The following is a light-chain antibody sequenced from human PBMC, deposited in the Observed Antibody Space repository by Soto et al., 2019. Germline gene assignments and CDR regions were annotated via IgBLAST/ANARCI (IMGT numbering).Light chain of an antibody. Sequence: QSVLHQPPSASGTPGKRVTISCSGTSSNIGSNYVYWYQLLPGTVPQLLIYRNNERPSGVPDRFSGSKSGTSASLANSGLRSEDEADYYCAAWDDSLSGVVFGGGTKLTVL. CDR1: SSNIGSNY. J-gene: IGLJ2*01. CDR3: AAWDDSLSGVV. CDR2: RNN. V-gene: IGLV1-47*01.